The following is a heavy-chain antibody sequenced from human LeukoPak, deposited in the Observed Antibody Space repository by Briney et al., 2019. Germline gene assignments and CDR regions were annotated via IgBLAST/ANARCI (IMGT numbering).Heavy chain of an antibody. CDR1: GYSFTSYW. CDR3: ARPLDYYDSSGHYGAFDI. V-gene: IGHV5-51*03. Sequence: GESLKISCKGSGYSFTSYWIGWVRQMPGDGLEWMGIIYPGDSDTRYSPSFQGQVTISADKSISTAYLQWSSLKASDTAMYYCARPLDYYDSSGHYGAFDIWGQGTMVTVSS. CDR2: IYPGDSDT. D-gene: IGHD3-22*01. J-gene: IGHJ3*02.